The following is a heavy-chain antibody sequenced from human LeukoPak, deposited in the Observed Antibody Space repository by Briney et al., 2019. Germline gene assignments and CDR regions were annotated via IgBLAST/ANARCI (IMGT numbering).Heavy chain of an antibody. CDR3: ARGIVVVVAATPEVLLFDY. CDR1: GYTFTSYY. J-gene: IGHJ4*02. V-gene: IGHV1-46*01. D-gene: IGHD2-15*01. Sequence: GASVKVSCKASGYTFTSYYMHWVRQAPGQGLEWMGIINPSGGSTSYAQKFQGRVTMTRDTSISTAYMELSRLRSDDTAVYYCARGIVVVVAATPEVLLFDYWGQGTLVTVSS. CDR2: INPSGGST.